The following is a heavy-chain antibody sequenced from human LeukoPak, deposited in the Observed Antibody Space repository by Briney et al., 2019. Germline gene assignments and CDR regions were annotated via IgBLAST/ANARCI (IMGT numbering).Heavy chain of an antibody. D-gene: IGHD4-17*01. V-gene: IGHV3-23*01. Sequence: GGSLRLSCAVSGFTFSSYGMSWVRQAPGKGLEWVSGISGSGGSTYYADSVKGRFTISRDNSKNTLYLQMNSLRAEDTAVYYCARGTTVYAFDIWGQGTMVTVSS. J-gene: IGHJ3*02. CDR2: ISGSGGST. CDR1: GFTFSSYG. CDR3: ARGTTVYAFDI.